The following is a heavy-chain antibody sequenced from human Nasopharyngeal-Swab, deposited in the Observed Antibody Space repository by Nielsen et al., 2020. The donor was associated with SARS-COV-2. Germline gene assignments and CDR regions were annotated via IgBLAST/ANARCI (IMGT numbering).Heavy chain of an antibody. CDR2: IYYSGST. V-gene: IGHV4-61*08. CDR1: GGSISSGGYS. J-gene: IGHJ5*02. D-gene: IGHD4-17*01. CDR3: ARSYGDYVWFDP. Sequence: SETLSLTFAVSGGSISSGGYSWSWIRQPPGKGLEWIVYIYYSGSTNYNPSLKSRVTISVDTSKNQFSLKLSSVTAADTAVYYCARSYGDYVWFDPWGQGTLVTVSS.